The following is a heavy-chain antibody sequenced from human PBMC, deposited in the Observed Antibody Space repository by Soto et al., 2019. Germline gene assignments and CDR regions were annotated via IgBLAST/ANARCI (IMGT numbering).Heavy chain of an antibody. CDR3: ARIQKVDSGYDVGAFDI. CDR2: ISSSGSTI. CDR1: GFTFSDYY. D-gene: IGHD5-12*01. V-gene: IGHV3-11*01. J-gene: IGHJ3*02. Sequence: GGSLRLSCAASGFTFSDYYMSWIRQAPGKGLEWVSYISSSGSTIYYADSVKGRFTISRDNAKNSLYLQMNSLRAEDTAVYYCARIQKVDSGYDVGAFDIWGQGTMVTVSS.